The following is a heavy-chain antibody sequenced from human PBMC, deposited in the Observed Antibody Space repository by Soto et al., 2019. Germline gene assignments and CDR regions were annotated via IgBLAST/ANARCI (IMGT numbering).Heavy chain of an antibody. V-gene: IGHV4-30-2*01. CDR1: GGSISSGGYS. Sequence: SETLSLTCAVSGGSISSGGYSWSWIRQPPGKGLEWIGYIYHSGSTYYNPSLKSRVTISVDTSKNQFSLKLSSVTAADTAVYYCARAPYPGVVRGWSKFPGFDYWGQGTLVTVS. J-gene: IGHJ4*02. D-gene: IGHD3-10*01. CDR3: ARAPYPGVVRGWSKFPGFDY. CDR2: IYHSGST.